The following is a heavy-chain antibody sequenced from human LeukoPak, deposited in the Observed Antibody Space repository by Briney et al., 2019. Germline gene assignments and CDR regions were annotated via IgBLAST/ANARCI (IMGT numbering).Heavy chain of an antibody. D-gene: IGHD2-15*01. V-gene: IGHV3-9*01. J-gene: IGHJ6*03. CDR1: GFTFDDYA. CDR3: ARAISPKGYCSGGSCYSQTYYYYYMDV. CDR2: ISWNSGSI. Sequence: GGSLRLSCAASGFTFDDYAMHWVRQAPGKGLEWVSGISWNSGSIGYADSVKGRFTISRDNAKNSLYLQMNSLRAEDTAVYYCARAISPKGYCSGGSCYSQTYYYYYMDVWGKGTTVTISS.